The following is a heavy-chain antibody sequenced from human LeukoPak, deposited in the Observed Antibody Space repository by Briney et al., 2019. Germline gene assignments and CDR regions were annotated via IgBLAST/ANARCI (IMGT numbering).Heavy chain of an antibody. CDR1: GFTVSSNY. J-gene: IGHJ2*01. CDR3: ARTSGWPDWHFDL. CDR2: IYSGDRT. V-gene: IGHV3-53*01. Sequence: GGSLRLSCAASGFTVSSNYMSWVRQAPGKGLEWVSIIYSGDRTYYADSVKGRFTISRDNSKNTLYLQMNSLRAEDTAVYYCARTSGWPDWHFDLWGRGTLVTVFS. D-gene: IGHD6-19*01.